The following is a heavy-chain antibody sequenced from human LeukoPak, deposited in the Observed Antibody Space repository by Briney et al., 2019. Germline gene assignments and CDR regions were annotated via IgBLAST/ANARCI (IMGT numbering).Heavy chain of an antibody. CDR2: IYYSGST. J-gene: IGHJ4*02. CDR1: GGSISSHY. V-gene: IGHV4-59*11. D-gene: IGHD2-2*01. CDR3: ARGPISETVVSAPIFVAFDY. Sequence: SETLSFTCTVSGGSISSHYWSWIRQPPGKGLEWIGYIYYSGSTNYNPSLKSRVTISVDTSKNQFSLKLSSVTAADTAVYYCARGPISETVVSAPIFVAFDYWGQGTLVTVSS.